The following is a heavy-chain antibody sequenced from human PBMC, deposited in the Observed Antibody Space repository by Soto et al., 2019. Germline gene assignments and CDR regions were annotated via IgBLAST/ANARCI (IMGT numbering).Heavy chain of an antibody. CDR2: ISSNGGST. D-gene: IGHD2-2*01. V-gene: IGHV3-64D*06. Sequence: GGSLRLSCSASGCTFSSYAMHWVRQAPGKGLEYVSAISSNGGSTYYADSVKGRFTISRDNSKNTLYLQMSSLRAEDTAVYYCVKDRGGYCSSTSCYGSWFDPWGQGNLVTVSS. J-gene: IGHJ5*02. CDR3: VKDRGGYCSSTSCYGSWFDP. CDR1: GCTFSSYA.